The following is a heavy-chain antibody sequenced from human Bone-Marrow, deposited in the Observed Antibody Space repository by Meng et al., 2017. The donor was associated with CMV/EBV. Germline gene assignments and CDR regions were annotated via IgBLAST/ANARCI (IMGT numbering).Heavy chain of an antibody. Sequence: HVQLQDSGPALVKPAQTSSFTGIASDGSISSYYWSWSRQPAGKRLEWIGRIYTSGSTNYSPSLKSRVTMSVDTSKNQFSLKLSSVTAAATAVYYCARAMVRGVQRYFDYWGQGTLVTVSS. CDR3: ARAMVRGVQRYFDY. CDR1: DGSISSYY. J-gene: IGHJ4*02. CDR2: IYTSGST. V-gene: IGHV4-4*07. D-gene: IGHD3-10*01.